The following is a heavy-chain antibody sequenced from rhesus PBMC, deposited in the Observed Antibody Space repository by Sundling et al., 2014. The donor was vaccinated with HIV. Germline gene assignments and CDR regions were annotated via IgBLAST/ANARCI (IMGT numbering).Heavy chain of an antibody. D-gene: IGHD1-1*01. CDR1: GGSISGDYY. Sequence: QVQLQESGPGLVKPSETLSLTCAVSGGSISGDYYWSWIRQPPGKGLEWIGGIYSKSESTNYNPSLKSRVIISKDTSKNQFSLKLSSVTAADTAVYYCARGRAPRVELYYFDYWGQGVLVTVSS. CDR3: ARGRAPRVELYYFDY. J-gene: IGHJ4*01. CDR2: IYSKSEST. V-gene: IGHV4S13*01.